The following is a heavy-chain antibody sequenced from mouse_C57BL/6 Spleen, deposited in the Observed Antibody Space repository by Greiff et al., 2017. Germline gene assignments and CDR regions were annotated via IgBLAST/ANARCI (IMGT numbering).Heavy chain of an antibody. Sequence: VQLMESGGGLVKPGGSLKLSCAASGFTFSSYAMSWVRQTPEKRLEWVATISDGGSYTYYPDNVKGRFTISRDNAKNNLYLQMSHLKSEDTAMYYCARDGGNYLDYWGQGTTLTVSS. V-gene: IGHV5-4*01. D-gene: IGHD2-14*01. CDR3: ARDGGNYLDY. CDR2: ISDGGSYT. J-gene: IGHJ2*01. CDR1: GFTFSSYA.